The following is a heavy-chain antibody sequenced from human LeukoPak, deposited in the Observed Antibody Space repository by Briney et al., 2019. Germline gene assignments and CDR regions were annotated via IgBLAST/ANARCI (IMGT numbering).Heavy chain of an antibody. D-gene: IGHD4-11*01. V-gene: IGHV3-53*01. CDR3: ARLGDYSNKD. CDR2: IYSDGST. Sequence: GGSLRLSCAASGFTVSSNYMSWVRQAPGKGLEWVSVIYSDGSTYYADSVKGRFTISRDNPKNTLYLQMNGLRAEDTAVYYCARLGDYSNKDWGQGTLVTVSS. CDR1: GFTVSSNY. J-gene: IGHJ4*02.